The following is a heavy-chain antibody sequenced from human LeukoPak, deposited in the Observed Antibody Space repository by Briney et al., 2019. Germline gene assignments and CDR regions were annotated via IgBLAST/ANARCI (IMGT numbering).Heavy chain of an antibody. J-gene: IGHJ3*02. CDR1: GGSISSYY. Sequence: SETLSLTCTVSGGSISSYYWSWIRQPAGKGLEWIGRIYTSGSTNYNPSLKSRVTMSVDTSKNQFSLKLSSVTAADTAVYYCARDRIGYCSSTSCDLDAFDIWGQGTMVTVSS. V-gene: IGHV4-4*07. D-gene: IGHD2-2*03. CDR2: IYTSGST. CDR3: ARDRIGYCSSTSCDLDAFDI.